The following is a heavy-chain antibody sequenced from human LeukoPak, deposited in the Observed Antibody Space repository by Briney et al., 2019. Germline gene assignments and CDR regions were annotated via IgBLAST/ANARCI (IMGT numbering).Heavy chain of an antibody. CDR1: GGSISSYY. D-gene: IGHD1-26*01. CDR3: ARGDILSLFQH. V-gene: IGHV4-59*01. Sequence: SETLSLTCTVSGGSISSYYWSWIRQPPGKGLEWIGYIYYSGSTNYNPSLKSRVTISVDTSKNQFSLKLSSVTAADTAVHYCARGDILSLFQHWGQGTLVTVSS. CDR2: IYYSGST. J-gene: IGHJ1*01.